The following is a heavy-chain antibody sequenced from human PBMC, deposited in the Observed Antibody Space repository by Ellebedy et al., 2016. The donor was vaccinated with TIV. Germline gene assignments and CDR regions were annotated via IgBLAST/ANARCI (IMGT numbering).Heavy chain of an antibody. J-gene: IGHJ4*02. Sequence: GESLKISCAASGYTFSSYGMHWVRQAPGKGLEWVAVISYDGSNKYYADSVKGRFTISRDNSKNTLYLQMNSLRAEDTAVYYCARAYYRGGSGSQFFDYWGQGTLVTVSS. D-gene: IGHD3-22*01. V-gene: IGHV3-30*03. CDR2: ISYDGSNK. CDR1: GYTFSSYG. CDR3: ARAYYRGGSGSQFFDY.